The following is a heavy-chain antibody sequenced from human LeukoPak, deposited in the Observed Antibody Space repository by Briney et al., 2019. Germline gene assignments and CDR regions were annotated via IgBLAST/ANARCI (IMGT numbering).Heavy chain of an antibody. CDR2: ISWNGGSI. Sequence: GRSLRLSCAASGFTFDDYAMHWVRQAPGKGLEWVSGISWNGGSIGYADSVKGRFTISRDNAKNSLYLQMNSLRAEDTALYYCAKSRGSSTSSEAFDIWGQGTMVTVSS. V-gene: IGHV3-9*01. CDR1: GFTFDDYA. D-gene: IGHD2-2*01. CDR3: AKSRGSSTSSEAFDI. J-gene: IGHJ3*02.